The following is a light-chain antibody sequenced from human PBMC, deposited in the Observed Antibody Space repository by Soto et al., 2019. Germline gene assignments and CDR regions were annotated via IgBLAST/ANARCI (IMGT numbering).Light chain of an antibody. Sequence: EIVLTQSPGTLSLSPGERATLSCRASQSVSRSYLAWYQQKPGQAPRLLIYGAYSRATGIPDRFSGSGAGTDFTLTISRLEPEDCAVYYCQQYGSSLFMYTFGQGTKLEIK. V-gene: IGKV3-20*01. CDR3: QQYGSSLFMYT. J-gene: IGKJ2*01. CDR2: GAY. CDR1: QSVSRSY.